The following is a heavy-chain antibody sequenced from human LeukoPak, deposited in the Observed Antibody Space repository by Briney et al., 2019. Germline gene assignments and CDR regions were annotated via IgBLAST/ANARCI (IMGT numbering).Heavy chain of an antibody. CDR2: INPKSGGA. J-gene: IGHJ4*02. D-gene: IGHD6-19*01. V-gene: IGHV1-2*02. Sequence: GASVKLSCKASGYTFTDYYMHWMRHAPGQGLEWMGWINPKSGGANSAQKFQGRVTMTRDTSISTAYMELSRLRSDDTAMYYCARDYIAMAGTGFDYWGQGTLVTVSS. CDR3: ARDYIAMAGTGFDY. CDR1: GYTFTDYY.